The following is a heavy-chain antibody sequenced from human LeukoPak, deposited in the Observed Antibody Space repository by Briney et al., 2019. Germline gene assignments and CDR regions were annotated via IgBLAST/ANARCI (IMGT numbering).Heavy chain of an antibody. D-gene: IGHD2-2*01. Sequence: PSETLSLTCAVYGGSFSGYYWSWIRQPPGKGLEWIGEINHSGSTNYNPSLKSRVTISVDTSKNQFSLKLSSVTAADTAVYYCARWTVVPAFNWFDPWDQGTLVTVSS. CDR2: INHSGST. CDR1: GGSFSGYY. J-gene: IGHJ5*02. CDR3: ARWTVVPAFNWFDP. V-gene: IGHV4-34*01.